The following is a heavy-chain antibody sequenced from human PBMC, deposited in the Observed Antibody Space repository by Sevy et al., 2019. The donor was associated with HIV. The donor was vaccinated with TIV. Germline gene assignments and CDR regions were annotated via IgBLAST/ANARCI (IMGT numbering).Heavy chain of an antibody. Sequence: WQTLSLTCTVSGGSITSLYWNWIRQPPGKGLEWIANISYNGHINYNPSLKSRVTLSLDTSKNQFSLRLSSVTAADTAMYYCAGENAWGRGYSWGQGTLVTVSS. D-gene: IGHD1-26*01. V-gene: IGHV4-59*08. J-gene: IGHJ4*02. CDR2: ISYNGHI. CDR1: GGSITSLY. CDR3: AGENAWGRGYS.